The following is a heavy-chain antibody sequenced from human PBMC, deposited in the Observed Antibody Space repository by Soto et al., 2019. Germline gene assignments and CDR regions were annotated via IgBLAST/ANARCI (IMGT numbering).Heavy chain of an antibody. Sequence: QVQLVQSGAEVTKPGSSVKVSCKASGGTFSSYAISWVRQAPGQGLEWMGGIIPIFGTANYAQKFQGRVTIXGXDXXGTASTALSGLRAAETALPYCRRDQDSSYVIKPLYFYAAAVWGQGTRVTVSS. V-gene: IGHV1-69*12. D-gene: IGHD5-12*01. J-gene: IGHJ6*02. CDR3: RRDQDSSYVIKPLYFYAAAV. CDR2: IIPIFGTA. CDR1: GGTFSSYA.